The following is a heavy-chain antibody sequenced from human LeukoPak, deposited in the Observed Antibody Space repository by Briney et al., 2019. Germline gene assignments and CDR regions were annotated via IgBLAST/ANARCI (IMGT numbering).Heavy chain of an antibody. CDR3: ARALGAAAGTVVY. J-gene: IGHJ4*02. Sequence: GGSLRLSCAASGFTFNNYCMSWVRQAPGKGLEWVANINRDGETKNYVDSVKGRFTISRDNSKNTLYLQMNSLRAEDTAVYYCARALGAAAGTVVYWGQGTLVTVSS. D-gene: IGHD6-13*01. CDR2: INRDGETK. CDR1: GFTFNNYC. V-gene: IGHV3-7*01.